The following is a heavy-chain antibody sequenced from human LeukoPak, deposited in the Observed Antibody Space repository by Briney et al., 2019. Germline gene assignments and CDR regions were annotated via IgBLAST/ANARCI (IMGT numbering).Heavy chain of an antibody. V-gene: IGHV1-58*02. Sequence: SVKVSCKASGFTFTSSAMQWVRQARGQRLEWIGWIVFGSGNTNYAQKFQERVTITRDMSTSTAYMELSSLRSEDTAVYYCAADYPWEGGYVNWGQGTLVTVSS. J-gene: IGHJ4*02. D-gene: IGHD5-12*01. CDR1: GFTFTSSA. CDR3: AADYPWEGGYVN. CDR2: IVFGSGNT.